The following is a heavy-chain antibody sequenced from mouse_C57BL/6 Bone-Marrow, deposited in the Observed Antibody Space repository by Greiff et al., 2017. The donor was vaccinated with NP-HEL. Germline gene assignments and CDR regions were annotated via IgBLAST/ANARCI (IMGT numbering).Heavy chain of an antibody. CDR1: GYAFSSYW. Sequence: VQLVESGAELVKPGASVKISCKASGYAFSSYWMNWVKQRPGKGLEWIGQIYPGDGDTNYNGKFKGKATLTADKSSSTAYMQLSSLTSEDSAVYFCARSEGHGSPAWFAYWGQGTLVTVSA. CDR2: IYPGDGDT. D-gene: IGHD1-1*01. V-gene: IGHV1-80*01. J-gene: IGHJ3*01. CDR3: ARSEGHGSPAWFAY.